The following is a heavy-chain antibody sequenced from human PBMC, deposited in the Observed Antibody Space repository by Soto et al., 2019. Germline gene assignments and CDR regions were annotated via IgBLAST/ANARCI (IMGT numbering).Heavy chain of an antibody. CDR3: ARDLASSHDFWSGYARNYYYYYGMDV. Sequence: GGSLRLSCAASGFTFSSYSMNWVRQAPGKGLEWVSYISSSSSTIYYADSGKGRFTISRDNGKNSLYLQMNSLRDEDTAVYYCARDLASSHDFWSGYARNYYYYYGMDVWGQGTTVTVSS. CDR1: GFTFSSYS. D-gene: IGHD3-3*01. V-gene: IGHV3-48*02. CDR2: ISSSSSTI. J-gene: IGHJ6*02.